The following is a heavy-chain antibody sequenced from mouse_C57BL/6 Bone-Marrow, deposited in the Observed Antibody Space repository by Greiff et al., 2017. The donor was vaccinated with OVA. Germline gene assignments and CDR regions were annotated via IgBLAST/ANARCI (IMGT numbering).Heavy chain of an antibody. CDR1: GFTFSSYA. CDR3: ARECYGSSPAWFAY. V-gene: IGHV5-4*01. Sequence: EVKLVESGGGLVKPGGSLKLSCAASGFTFSSYAMSWVRQTPEKRLEWVATISDGGSYTYYPDNVKGRFTISRDNAKNNLYLQMSHLKSEDTAMYYCARECYGSSPAWFAYWGQGTLVTVSA. J-gene: IGHJ3*01. CDR2: ISDGGSYT. D-gene: IGHD1-1*01.